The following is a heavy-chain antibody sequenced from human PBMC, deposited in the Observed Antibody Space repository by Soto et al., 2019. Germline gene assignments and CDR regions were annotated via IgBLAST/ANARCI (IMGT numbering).Heavy chain of an antibody. CDR3: ARLEDTDIVTPFAVALRGMDC. CDR2: IYPGDSDT. CDR1: GHPFAIHW. V-gene: IGHV5-51*01. J-gene: IGHJ6*02. Sequence: ELLKLSFKGSGHPFAIHWTVWVRHMPGEGLEWMGIIYPGDSDTRYSPSFQGQVTISADKSISTAYLQWSSLKASDTAMYYCARLEDTDIVTPFAVALRGMDCWGQGTTVTVSS. D-gene: IGHD5-18*01.